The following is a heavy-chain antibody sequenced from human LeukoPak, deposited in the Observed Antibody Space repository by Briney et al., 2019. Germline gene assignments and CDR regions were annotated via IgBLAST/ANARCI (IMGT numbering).Heavy chain of an antibody. CDR3: ASSRKSNWFDP. J-gene: IGHJ5*02. V-gene: IGHV4-38-2*02. CDR1: GYSISSGYY. Sequence: PSETLSLTCTVSGYSISSGYYWGWIRQPPGKGLEWIGSIYHSGSTYYNPSLKSRVTISVDTSKNQFSLKLSSVTAADTAVYYCASSRKSNWFDPWGQGTLVTVSS. CDR2: IYHSGST.